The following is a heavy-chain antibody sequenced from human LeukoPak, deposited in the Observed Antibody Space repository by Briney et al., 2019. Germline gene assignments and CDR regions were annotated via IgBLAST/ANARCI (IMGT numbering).Heavy chain of an antibody. V-gene: IGHV1-18*01. J-gene: IGHJ5*02. CDR1: GYTFTSYG. D-gene: IGHD2-15*01. CDR3: ARDGVVVVAAEMGFDP. Sequence: ASAKVSCKASGYTFTSYGISWVRQAPGQGLEWMGWISAYNGNTNYAQKLQGRVTMTTDTSTSTAYMELRSLRSDDTAVYYCARDGVVVVAAEMGFDPWGQGTLVTVSS. CDR2: ISAYNGNT.